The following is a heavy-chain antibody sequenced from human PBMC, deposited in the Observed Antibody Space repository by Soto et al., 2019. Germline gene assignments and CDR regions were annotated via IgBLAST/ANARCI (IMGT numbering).Heavy chain of an antibody. CDR2: INPKNGGI. CDR3: ARGQSVLYLDL. Sequence: ASVKVSCKSSGYTFTDFYIHWVRQVPGQGLEWVGWINPKNGGINYAQKFQGRVTMNRETSVNTSYMDLNRLNFDDSAIYYCARGQSVLYLDLWGRGTQVTVSS. V-gene: IGHV1-2*02. CDR1: GYTFTDFY. J-gene: IGHJ1*01. D-gene: IGHD1-20*01.